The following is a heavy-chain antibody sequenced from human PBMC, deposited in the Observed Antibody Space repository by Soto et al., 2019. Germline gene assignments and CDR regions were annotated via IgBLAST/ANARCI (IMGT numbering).Heavy chain of an antibody. CDR3: ARPVEPFFYYGMDV. CDR1: GFTFSTYA. Sequence: QVQLVESGGGVVQPGRSLRLSCAASGFTFSTYAIEWVRQAPGKGLDWVALISYDGSDKYYADSVKGRFTISRDNSKNTLYLQMNSLRLEDTAVYYCARPVEPFFYYGMDVWGQGTTVTVSS. D-gene: IGHD3-3*01. J-gene: IGHJ6*02. CDR2: ISYDGSDK. V-gene: IGHV3-30-3*01.